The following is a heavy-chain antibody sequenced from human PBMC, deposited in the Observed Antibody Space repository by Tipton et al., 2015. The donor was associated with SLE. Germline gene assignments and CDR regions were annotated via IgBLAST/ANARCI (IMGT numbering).Heavy chain of an antibody. J-gene: IGHJ5*02. V-gene: IGHV4-38-2*02. CDR2: IYHSGST. D-gene: IGHD6-13*01. CDR3: ARDGSSSWYRGWFDP. Sequence: TLSLTCTVSGYSISSAYYWGWIRQPPGKGLEWIGSIYHSGSTYYNPSLKSRVTISVDTSKNQFSLKLSSVTAADTAVYYCARDGSSSWYRGWFDPWGQGTLVTVSS. CDR1: GYSISSAYY.